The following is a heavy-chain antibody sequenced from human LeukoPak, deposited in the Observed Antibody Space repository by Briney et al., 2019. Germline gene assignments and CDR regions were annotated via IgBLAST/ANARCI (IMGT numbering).Heavy chain of an antibody. Sequence: GGSLRLSCAASGFTFSSYWMSWVRQAPGKGLEWVANIKQDGSEKYYVDSVKGRFTISRDNAKNSLYLQMNSLRAEDTAVYYCAREKMVRGLPLQPPWAFDIWGQGTMVTVSS. CDR1: GFTFSSYW. J-gene: IGHJ3*02. D-gene: IGHD3-10*01. CDR3: AREKMVRGLPLQPPWAFDI. V-gene: IGHV3-7*01. CDR2: IKQDGSEK.